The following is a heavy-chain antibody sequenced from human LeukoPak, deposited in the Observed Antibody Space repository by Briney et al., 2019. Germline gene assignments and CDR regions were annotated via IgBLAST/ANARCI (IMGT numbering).Heavy chain of an antibody. CDR2: IYYSGTT. J-gene: IGHJ4*02. V-gene: IGHV4-59*12. CDR1: GGSISSYY. CDR3: ARGSHYDYVWGSYRLYFDY. Sequence: SETLSLTCTVSGGSISSYYWSWIRQPPGKGLEWIGYIYYSGTTNYNPSLKSRVTISVDTPKNQFSLKLSSVTAADTAVYYCARGSHYDYVWGSYRLYFDYWGQGTLVTVSS. D-gene: IGHD3-16*02.